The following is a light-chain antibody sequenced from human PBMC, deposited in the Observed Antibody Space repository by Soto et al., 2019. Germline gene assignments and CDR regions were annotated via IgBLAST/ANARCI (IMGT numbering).Light chain of an antibody. V-gene: IGKV3-15*01. J-gene: IGKJ4*01. Sequence: EMVMTQSPATLSVSPGERATLSCRASQSVSSNLAWYQVNPGQAPRLLIYGASARATGIPARFSGSGSGTEFTLTINSLQSEDFAVYYCQQYNSWPLTFGGGTKVDIK. CDR2: GAS. CDR3: QQYNSWPLT. CDR1: QSVSSN.